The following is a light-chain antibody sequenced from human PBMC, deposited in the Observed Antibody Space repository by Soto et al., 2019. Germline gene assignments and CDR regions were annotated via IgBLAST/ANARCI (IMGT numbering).Light chain of an antibody. J-gene: IGKJ3*01. V-gene: IGKV3-11*01. Sequence: EIVLTQSPGTLSLSPGERATLSCRASQSVSSYLAWYQHKPGQAPRLLIYDASNRATGIPARFSGSGSGTNFTLTISSLEPEDCAVYYSQQRSKGPLAFSPGTKVYIK. CDR3: QQRSKGPLA. CDR2: DAS. CDR1: QSVSSY.